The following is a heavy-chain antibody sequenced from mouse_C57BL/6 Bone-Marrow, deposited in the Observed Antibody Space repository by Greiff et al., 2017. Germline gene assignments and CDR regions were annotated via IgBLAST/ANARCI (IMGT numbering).Heavy chain of an antibody. D-gene: IGHD2-3*01. V-gene: IGHV1-50*01. J-gene: IGHJ1*03. CDR2: IDPSDSYT. Sequence: QVQLQQPGAELVKPGASVKLSCKASGYTFTSYWMQWVKQRPGQGLEWIGEIDPSDSYTNYNQKFKGKATLTVDTSSSAAYMQLSSLTSVDSAVYYCARREDGYYWYFDVWGTGTTVTVSS. CDR3: ARREDGYYWYFDV. CDR1: GYTFTSYW.